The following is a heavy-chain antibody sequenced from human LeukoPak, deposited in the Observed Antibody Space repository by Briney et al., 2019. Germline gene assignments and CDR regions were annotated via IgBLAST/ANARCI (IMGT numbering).Heavy chain of an antibody. CDR3: ARDRSQRAYSYGPDGE. J-gene: IGHJ4*02. D-gene: IGHD5-18*01. V-gene: IGHV3-30*01. CDR2: ISYDGSNK. Sequence: GGSLRLSCAASGFTFSSYAIHCVRQAPGKGLEWVAVISYDGSNKYYADSVKGRFTISRDNSKNTLYLQINSPRGEDTAVYYCARDRSQRAYSYGPDGEWGQGTLVTVSS. CDR1: GFTFSSYA.